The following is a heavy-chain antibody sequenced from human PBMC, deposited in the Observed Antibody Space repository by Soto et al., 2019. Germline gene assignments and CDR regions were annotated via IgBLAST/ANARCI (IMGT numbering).Heavy chain of an antibody. CDR3: ASDSYVRGGYSYGSSNYYGMDV. CDR1: GGTFSSYA. CDR2: IIPIFGTA. Sequence: SVKVSCKASGGTFSSYAISWVRQAPGQGLEWMGGIIPIFGTANYAQKFQGRVTITADESTSTAYMELSSLRSEDTAVYYCASDSYVRGGYSYGSSNYYGMDVWGQGTTVTVSS. J-gene: IGHJ6*02. D-gene: IGHD5-18*01. V-gene: IGHV1-69*13.